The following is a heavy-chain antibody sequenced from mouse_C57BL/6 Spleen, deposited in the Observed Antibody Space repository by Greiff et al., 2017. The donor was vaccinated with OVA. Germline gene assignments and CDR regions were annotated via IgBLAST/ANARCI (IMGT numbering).Heavy chain of an antibody. V-gene: IGHV3-1*01. J-gene: IGHJ2*01. CDR2: ISYSGST. CDR1: GYSITSGYD. Sequence: EVQLQQSGPGMVKPSQSLSLTCTVTGYSITSGYDWHWIRHFPGNKLEWMGYISYSGSTNYNPSLKSRISITHDTSKNHFFLKLNSVTTEDTATYYCARGVYYFDYWGQGTTLTVSS. CDR3: ARGVYYFDY.